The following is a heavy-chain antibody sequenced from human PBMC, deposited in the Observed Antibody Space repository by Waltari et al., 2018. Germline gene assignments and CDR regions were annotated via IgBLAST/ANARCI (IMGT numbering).Heavy chain of an antibody. V-gene: IGHV4-34*01. CDR1: GGSFTGYY. Sequence: QVQLQQWGAGLLKPSEPLSLTCAVYGGSFTGYYWSFIRQPPGKGLEWIGEVNHNGDTNYNPSLKSRVTISVDSSKNQFSLRVSSVTAADMAVYYCARTPYSRLFDFWGQGTLVTVSS. CDR3: ARTPYSRLFDF. CDR2: VNHNGDT. D-gene: IGHD4-4*01. J-gene: IGHJ4*02.